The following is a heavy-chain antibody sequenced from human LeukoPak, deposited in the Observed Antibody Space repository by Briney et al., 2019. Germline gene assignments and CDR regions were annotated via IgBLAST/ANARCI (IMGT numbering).Heavy chain of an antibody. D-gene: IGHD6-25*01. CDR3: ARCGSMRLQNWFDP. CDR2: IIPIFGSA. V-gene: IGHV1-69*13. Sequence: ASVKVSCKASGGTFSSYAISWVRQAPGQGLEWMGGIIPIFGSANYAQKFQGRVTITVDESTSTAYMELSSLRFEDTAVFYCARCGSMRLQNWFDPWGQGTLVTVSS. CDR1: GGTFSSYA. J-gene: IGHJ5*02.